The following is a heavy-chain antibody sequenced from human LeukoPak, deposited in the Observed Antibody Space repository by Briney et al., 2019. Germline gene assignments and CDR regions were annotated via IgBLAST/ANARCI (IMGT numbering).Heavy chain of an antibody. CDR1: GFTFSSYG. Sequence: GGSLRLSCAASGFTFSSYGMHWVRQAPGKGLEWVAFIWYDGSNKYYADSVKGRFTISRDNSKNTLYLQMNSLRAEDTAVYYCAKASSSPLPFDYWGQGTLVTVSS. D-gene: IGHD6-13*01. V-gene: IGHV3-30*02. J-gene: IGHJ4*02. CDR3: AKASSSPLPFDY. CDR2: IWYDGSNK.